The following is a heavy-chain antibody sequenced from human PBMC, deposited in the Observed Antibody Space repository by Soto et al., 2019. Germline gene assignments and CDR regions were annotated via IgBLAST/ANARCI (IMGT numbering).Heavy chain of an antibody. Sequence: ESVGGVVQPGRSLRLSCAASGFTFSSYGMHWVRQAPGKGLEWVAVISYDGSNKYYADSVKGRFTISRDNSKNTLYLQMNSLRAEDTAVYYCAKGDTGDGAFDIWGQGTMVTVSS. D-gene: IGHD7-27*01. CDR1: GFTFSSYG. CDR2: ISYDGSNK. CDR3: AKGDTGDGAFDI. V-gene: IGHV3-30*18. J-gene: IGHJ3*02.